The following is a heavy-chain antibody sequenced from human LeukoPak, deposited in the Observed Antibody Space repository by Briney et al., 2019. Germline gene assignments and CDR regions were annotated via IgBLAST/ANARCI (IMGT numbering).Heavy chain of an antibody. J-gene: IGHJ4*02. V-gene: IGHV3-64D*06. CDR3: VKGNY. Sequence: GGSLRLSSSASGFTFSSYAMHWVREAPGKGLGYVSAISSNGGSTYYADSVKGRFTISRDNSKNTLYLQMRSLRAEDTAVYYCVKGNYWGQGTLVTVSS. CDR1: GFTFSSYA. CDR2: ISSNGGST.